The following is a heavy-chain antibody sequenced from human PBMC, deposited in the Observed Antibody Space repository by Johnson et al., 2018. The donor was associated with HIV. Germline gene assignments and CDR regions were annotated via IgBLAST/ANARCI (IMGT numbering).Heavy chain of an antibody. Sequence: QVQLVESGGGVVQPGRSLRLSCAASAFTLTNYAIHWVRQAPGKGLEWVAIISYDETYKDYADSVKGRFTISRDNSKNTLYLQMGSRRAEDMAVYYCAREITATRGDAFDIWGQGTMVTVSS. CDR1: AFTLTNYA. CDR2: ISYDETYK. CDR3: AREITATRGDAFDI. V-gene: IGHV3-30*14. J-gene: IGHJ3*02. D-gene: IGHD3-16*01.